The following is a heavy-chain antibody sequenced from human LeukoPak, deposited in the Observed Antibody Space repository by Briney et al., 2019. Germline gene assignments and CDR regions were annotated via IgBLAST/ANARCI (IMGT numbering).Heavy chain of an antibody. D-gene: IGHD3-10*01. J-gene: IGHJ1*01. V-gene: IGHV3-30*04. Sequence: GRSLRLSCAASGFTFSSYARHWVRQAPGKGLEWVAVISYDGSNKYYADSVKGRFTISRDNSKNTLYLQMNSLRAEDTAVYYCARSALTMVRGVFQHWGQGTLVTVSS. CDR1: GFTFSSYA. CDR3: ARSALTMVRGVFQH. CDR2: ISYDGSNK.